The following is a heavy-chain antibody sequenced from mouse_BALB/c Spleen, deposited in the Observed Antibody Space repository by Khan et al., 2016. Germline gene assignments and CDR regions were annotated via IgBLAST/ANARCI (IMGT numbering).Heavy chain of an antibody. CDR3: AKNDGSLAY. J-gene: IGHJ3*01. D-gene: IGHD1-1*01. CDR1: GFSLTNYG. V-gene: IGHV2-5*01. CDR2: IWKGGST. Sequence: QVQLKQSGPGLVQPSQSLSITCTVSGFSLTNYGIHWIRQSPGKGLEWLGVIWKGGSTDYNVVFMSRLSITKDNSKSQVFFKMNSLKADDTAICYCAKNDGSLAYWGQGTLVTVSA.